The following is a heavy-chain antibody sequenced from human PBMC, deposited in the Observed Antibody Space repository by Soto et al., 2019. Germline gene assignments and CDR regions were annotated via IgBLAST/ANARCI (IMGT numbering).Heavy chain of an antibody. D-gene: IGHD5-18*01. CDR1: GFTFSDYY. J-gene: IGHJ4*02. CDR2: ISSSSYT. Sequence: PGGSLRLSCAASGFTFSDYYMSWIRQAPGKGLEWVSYISSSSYTNYADSVKGRFTISRDNAKNSLYLQMNSLRAEDTAVYYCARGGTIAMVNYFDYWGQGTLVTVSS. CDR3: ARGGTIAMVNYFDY. V-gene: IGHV3-11*06.